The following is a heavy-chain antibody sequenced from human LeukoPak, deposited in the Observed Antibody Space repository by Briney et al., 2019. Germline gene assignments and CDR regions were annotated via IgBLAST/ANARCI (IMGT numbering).Heavy chain of an antibody. D-gene: IGHD3-3*01. CDR1: GFSFSRYS. CDR2: ISYDANIGSNK. Sequence: PGGSLRLSCATSGFSFSRYSMHWVRQAPGKGLEWVALISYDANIGSNKYYADSEKCRFTISRDNSKNTLYLQMNSLRAEDTAVYYCARDGGYDFWSGYYQDYWGQGTLVTVSS. V-gene: IGHV3-30-3*01. CDR3: ARDGGYDFWSGYYQDY. J-gene: IGHJ4*02.